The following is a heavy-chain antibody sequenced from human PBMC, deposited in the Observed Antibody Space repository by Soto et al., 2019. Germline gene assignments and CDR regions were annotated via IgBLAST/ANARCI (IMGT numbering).Heavy chain of an antibody. CDR2: ISYDGSNK. CDR3: ARDPYYYDSSGYRAPLDYYYYYGMDV. CDR1: GFTFSSYA. Sequence: PGGSLRLSCAASGFTFSSYAMHWVRQAPGKGLEWVAVISYDGSNKYYADSVKGRFTISRDNSKNTLYLQMNSLRAEDTAVYYCARDPYYYDSSGYRAPLDYYYYYGMDVWGQGTTVTVSS. J-gene: IGHJ6*02. V-gene: IGHV3-30-3*01. D-gene: IGHD3-22*01.